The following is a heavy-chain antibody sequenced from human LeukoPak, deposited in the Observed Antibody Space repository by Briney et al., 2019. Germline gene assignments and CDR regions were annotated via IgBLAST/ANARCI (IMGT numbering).Heavy chain of an antibody. Sequence: GESLRLSCAASGFTFSSYAMSWVRQAPGKGLEWVSAISESGGNTFYAASVKGRFTISRDNSKNTLYLQMNSLGAEDTAVYYCAKDPSYYDSSGYYYGNWYFDLWGRGTLVTVSS. J-gene: IGHJ2*01. CDR1: GFTFSSYA. CDR2: ISESGGNT. CDR3: AKDPSYYDSSGYYYGNWYFDL. V-gene: IGHV3-23*01. D-gene: IGHD3-22*01.